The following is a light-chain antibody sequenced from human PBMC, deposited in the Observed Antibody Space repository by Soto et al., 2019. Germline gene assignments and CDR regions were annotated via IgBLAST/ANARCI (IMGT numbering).Light chain of an antibody. CDR2: GAS. CDR1: QNVNNF. J-gene: IGKJ1*01. Sequence: EKVMTQSPATLSMSPGERATLSCRASQNVNNFLAWYQQKPGQAPRLLIYGASTRATGIPARFSGSGSGTEFTLTISSLQSEDFAVYYCQQYSNWPSWTFGQGTKVDIK. V-gene: IGKV3-15*01. CDR3: QQYSNWPSWT.